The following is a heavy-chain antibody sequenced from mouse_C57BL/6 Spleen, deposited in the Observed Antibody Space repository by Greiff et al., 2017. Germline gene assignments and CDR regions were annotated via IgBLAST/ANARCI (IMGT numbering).Heavy chain of an antibody. CDR2: INPNNGGT. CDR3: ARGGNYDFTWFAY. J-gene: IGHJ3*01. V-gene: IGHV1-18*01. D-gene: IGHD2-1*01. CDR1: GYTFTDYN. Sequence: VQLQQSGPELVKPGASVKIPCKASGYTFTDYNMDWVKQSHGKSLEWIGDINPNNGGTIYNQKFKGKATLTVDKSSSTAYMELRSLTAEDTAVYYWARGGNYDFTWFAYWGQGTLVTVSA.